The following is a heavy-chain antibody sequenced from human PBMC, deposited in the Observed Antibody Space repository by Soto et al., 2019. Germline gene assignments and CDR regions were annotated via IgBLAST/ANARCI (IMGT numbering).Heavy chain of an antibody. CDR1: GGTFGIYA. Sequence: SVKVSCKASGGTFGIYAISWVRQAPGQGLEWMGGIIPIFGTANYAQKFQGRVTITADKSTSTAYMELSSLRSEDTAVYYCARDQGVTYYYYGMDVWGQGTTVTVSS. V-gene: IGHV1-69*06. CDR3: ARDQGVTYYYYGMDV. J-gene: IGHJ6*02. CDR2: IIPIFGTA. D-gene: IGHD5-18*01.